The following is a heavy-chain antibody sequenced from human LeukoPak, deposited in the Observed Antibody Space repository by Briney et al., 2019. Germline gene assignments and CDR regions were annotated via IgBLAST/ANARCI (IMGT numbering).Heavy chain of an antibody. Sequence: GASVKVSCKASGYTCTSYAMHWVRQAPGQRLEWMGWSNAGNGNTKYSQKFQGRVTITRHASASTAYMELSSLRSEDTAVYYCARVAMVRGVIMLYFDYWGQGTLVTVSS. CDR2: SNAGNGNT. CDR3: ARVAMVRGVIMLYFDY. V-gene: IGHV1-3*01. CDR1: GYTCTSYA. D-gene: IGHD3-10*01. J-gene: IGHJ4*02.